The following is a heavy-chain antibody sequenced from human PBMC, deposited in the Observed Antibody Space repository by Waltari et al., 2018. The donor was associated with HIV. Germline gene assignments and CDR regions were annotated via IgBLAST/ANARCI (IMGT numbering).Heavy chain of an antibody. CDR3: AGDRWDDILTATPFGWFDP. J-gene: IGHJ5*02. Sequence: QVQLVQSGAEAKKPGSSMKVPCRASGGTSSRYDIPWVRPDPGQGLAWMGRINPLCGSATYELKFPGRVTMTADRSTSPAYMALSSLRFEDTAMYYCAGDRWDDILTATPFGWFDPWGQGTPVTVSS. V-gene: IGHV1-69*06. CDR1: GGTSSRYD. D-gene: IGHD3-9*01. CDR2: INPLCGSA.